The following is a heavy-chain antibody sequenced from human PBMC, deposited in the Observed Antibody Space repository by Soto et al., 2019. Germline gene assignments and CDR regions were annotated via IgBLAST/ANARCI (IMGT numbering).Heavy chain of an antibody. CDR2: INPNGGST. D-gene: IGHD5-18*01. CDR3: ATSVNSAMAFDY. J-gene: IGHJ4*02. Sequence: QVQLVQSGAEVKKPGASVKVSCKASGYTFTHYYMHWVRQAPGQGLEWMGIINPNGGSTTYAQRSRAGFTMTRDTSTSNVYMELSSLRSEDSAVYYCATSVNSAMAFDYWGQGTLVTVSS. V-gene: IGHV1-46*01. CDR1: GYTFTHYY.